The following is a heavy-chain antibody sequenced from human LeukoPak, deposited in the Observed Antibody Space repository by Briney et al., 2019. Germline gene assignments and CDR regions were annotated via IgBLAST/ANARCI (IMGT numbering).Heavy chain of an antibody. CDR2: VSAYNGNT. CDR1: GYTFTSYG. CDR3: ARVARASGGSCYDY. V-gene: IGHV1-18*01. D-gene: IGHD2-15*01. Sequence: GASVKVSCKASGYTFTSYGISWVRQAPGQGLEWMGWVSAYNGNTNYAQKLQGRVTMTTDTSTSTAYMELRSLRSDDTAVYYCARVARASGGSCYDYWGQGTLVTVSS. J-gene: IGHJ4*02.